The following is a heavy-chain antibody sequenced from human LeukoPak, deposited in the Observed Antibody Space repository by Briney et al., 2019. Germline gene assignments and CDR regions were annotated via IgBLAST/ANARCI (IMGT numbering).Heavy chain of an antibody. Sequence: SQTLSLSCTVSGGSISSGDYCWSCIRRPPGKGREWVVSINYSGSTYYNPSLKGRVTISVDTSKNQFSLKLSSVTAADTAVYYCARGAYYPVFDYWGQGTLVTVSS. J-gene: IGHJ4*02. D-gene: IGHD3-10*01. CDR3: ARGAYYPVFDY. CDR2: INYSGST. V-gene: IGHV4-30-4*08. CDR1: GGSISSGDYC.